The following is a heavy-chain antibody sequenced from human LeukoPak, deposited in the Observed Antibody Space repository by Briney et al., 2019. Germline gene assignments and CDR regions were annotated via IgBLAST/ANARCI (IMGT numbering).Heavy chain of an antibody. V-gene: IGHV1-69*13. Sequence: SMKVSCKASGGTFSNHAVNWLRQALGQGVQWMGGIIPIFGTTNSAQKFRGRVTFTADESTSTAYMELSSLTSDDTAVYYCARGLDGKSYWYFDLWGRGTLVTVSS. CDR3: ARGLDGKSYWYFDL. CDR2: IIPIFGTT. J-gene: IGHJ2*01. D-gene: IGHD5-24*01. CDR1: GGTFSNHA.